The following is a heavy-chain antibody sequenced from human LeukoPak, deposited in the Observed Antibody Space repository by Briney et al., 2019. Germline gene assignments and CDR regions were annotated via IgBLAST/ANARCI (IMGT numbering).Heavy chain of an antibody. CDR3: ARDDSLAVAEYFQH. Sequence: GASVKVSCKASGYTFTGYYMHWVRQAPGQGLEWMGWINPNSGGTNYAQKFQGRVTMTRDTSISTAYMELSRLRSDDTAVYYCARDDSLAVAEYFQHWGQGTLVTVSS. CDR2: INPNSGGT. J-gene: IGHJ1*01. D-gene: IGHD6-19*01. CDR1: GYTFTGYY. V-gene: IGHV1-2*02.